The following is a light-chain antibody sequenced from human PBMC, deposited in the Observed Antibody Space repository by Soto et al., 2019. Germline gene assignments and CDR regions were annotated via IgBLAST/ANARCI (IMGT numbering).Light chain of an antibody. J-gene: IGLJ3*02. CDR2: EVS. V-gene: IGLV2-14*01. Sequence: QSALTQPASVSGSPGQSITISCTGTSSDVGGYNYVSWYQQHPGKAPKLMIYEVSNRPSGVSNRFSGSKSGNTASLTISGLQAEDEADYYCSSYTSSSTWVFGGGTKLTV. CDR1: SSDVGGYNY. CDR3: SSYTSSSTWV.